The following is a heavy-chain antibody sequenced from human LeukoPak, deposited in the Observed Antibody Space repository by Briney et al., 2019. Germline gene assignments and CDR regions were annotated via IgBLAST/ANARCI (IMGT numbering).Heavy chain of an antibody. J-gene: IGHJ6*02. V-gene: IGHV4-34*01. CDR3: TRSGLTGMREYERADFYYYGMDL. D-gene: IGHD2/OR15-2a*01. CDR1: GGSFSGYL. CDR2: VNYRGSP. Sequence: SETLSLTCDVPGGSFSGYLWSWIRQSPGKGLEWIGEVNYRGSPNYNPSLESRVTISVDTSNNQLSLKLTSVTAADTALYYCTRSGLTGMREYERADFYYYGMDLWGQGTAVTVSS.